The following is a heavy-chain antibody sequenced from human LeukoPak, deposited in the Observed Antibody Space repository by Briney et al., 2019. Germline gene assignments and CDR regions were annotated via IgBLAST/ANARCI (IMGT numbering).Heavy chain of an antibody. J-gene: IGHJ3*02. CDR3: ARYCGGDCDAFDI. CDR1: GFTFSSYW. Sequence: GGSLRLSCAASGFTFSSYWMHWVRQAPGKGLVWVSRINSDGSSTSYADSVKGRFTISRDNAENTLYLQMNSLRAEDTAVYYCARYCGGDCDAFDIWGQGTMVTVSS. V-gene: IGHV3-74*01. CDR2: INSDGSST. D-gene: IGHD2-21*01.